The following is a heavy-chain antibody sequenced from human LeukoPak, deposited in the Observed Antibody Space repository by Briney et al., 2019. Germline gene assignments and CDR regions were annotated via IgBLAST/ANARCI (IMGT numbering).Heavy chain of an antibody. CDR3: AKDGDGYNSHFVY. CDR1: GFTFSSYA. Sequence: PGGSLRLSCAASGFTFSSYAMSWVRQAPGQGLEWVSAISGSGGSTYYADSVKGRFTISRDNSKNTLYLQMNSLRAEDTAVYYCAKDGDGYNSHFVYWGQGTLVTVSS. D-gene: IGHD5-24*01. CDR2: ISGSGGST. V-gene: IGHV3-23*01. J-gene: IGHJ4*02.